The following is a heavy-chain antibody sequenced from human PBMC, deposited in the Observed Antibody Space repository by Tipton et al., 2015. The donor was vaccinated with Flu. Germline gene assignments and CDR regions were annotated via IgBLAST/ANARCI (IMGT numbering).Heavy chain of an antibody. V-gene: IGHV1-46*01. D-gene: IGHD3-10*01. Sequence: QVQLVQSGPEVKKPGASVKVSCKASGYTFSNYNMHWVRQAPGQGLEWMGIIYPSGGSTRYAQKFQGRVTVTRDKSTTTVYMELSSLTSDDTAVYYCARDLGPGTYSFADWGQGTLVTVSS. CDR1: GYTFSNYN. J-gene: IGHJ4*02. CDR2: IYPSGGST. CDR3: ARDLGPGTYSFAD.